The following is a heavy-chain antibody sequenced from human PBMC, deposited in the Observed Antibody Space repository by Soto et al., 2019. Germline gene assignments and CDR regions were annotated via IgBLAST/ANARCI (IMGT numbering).Heavy chain of an antibody. V-gene: IGHV1-69*01. CDR3: ASPKSPPYSSNWYNYFDP. CDR2: IIPFFGTT. CDR1: GGTFKSSA. Sequence: QVQLVQSGAEVKKPGSSVKVSCKASGGTFKSSAFNWVRQAPGLGLEWMGGIIPFFGTTNYAHKFRDRVTITADESSSTVYMELSSLTSDDTAIYYCASPKSPPYSSNWYNYFDPWGHGTLVTVSS. J-gene: IGHJ5*02. D-gene: IGHD6-13*01.